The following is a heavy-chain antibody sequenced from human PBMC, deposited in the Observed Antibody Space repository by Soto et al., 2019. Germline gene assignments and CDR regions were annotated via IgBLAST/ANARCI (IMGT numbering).Heavy chain of an antibody. Sequence: SLKVSCKASGGTFSSYAISWVRQAPGQGLERMGGIIPIFGTANYAQKFQGRVTITADESTSTAYMELSSLRSEDTAVYYCAIGIIAARLRPYYYYGMDVWGQGTTVTVS. V-gene: IGHV1-69*13. J-gene: IGHJ6*02. CDR1: GGTFSSYA. CDR2: IIPIFGTA. CDR3: AIGIIAARLRPYYYYGMDV. D-gene: IGHD6-6*01.